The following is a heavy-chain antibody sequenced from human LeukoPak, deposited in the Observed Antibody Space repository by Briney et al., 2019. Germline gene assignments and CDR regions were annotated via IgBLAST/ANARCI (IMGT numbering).Heavy chain of an antibody. Sequence: GGSLKLSCEASGFEFGNYYVNWIRQAPGKGLEWLSYISGRGHKILYSDSVEGRFTISRDNAQNLLYLHMTNLGVDDSGIYYCARDLNVGMDVWGRGTTVTVAS. J-gene: IGHJ6*02. CDR3: ARDLNVGMDV. V-gene: IGHV3-11*01. CDR2: ISGRGHKI. CDR1: GFEFGNYY.